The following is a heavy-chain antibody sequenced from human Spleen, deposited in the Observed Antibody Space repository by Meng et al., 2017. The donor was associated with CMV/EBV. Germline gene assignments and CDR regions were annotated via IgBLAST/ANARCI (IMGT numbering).Heavy chain of an antibody. V-gene: IGHV3-66*02. J-gene: IGHJ3*02. D-gene: IGHD6-13*01. CDR2: IYSGGST. CDR1: GFTVSSNY. CDR3: AREVLYSSSWYPDAFDI. Sequence: GESLKISCAASGFTVSSNYMSWVRQAPGKGLEWVSVIYSGGSTYYADSVKGRFTISRDNSKNTLYLQMNSLRAEDTAVYYCAREVLYSSSWYPDAFDIWGQGTMVTVSS.